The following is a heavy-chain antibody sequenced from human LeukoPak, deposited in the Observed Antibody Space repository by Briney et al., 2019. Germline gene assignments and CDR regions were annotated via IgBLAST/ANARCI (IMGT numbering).Heavy chain of an antibody. D-gene: IGHD2-8*02. V-gene: IGHV3-30*02. CDR2: IAHHGSNK. Sequence: GGSLRLSCAASGFTFSSYAMHWVRQGPGKGLEWAAYIAHHGSNKYYADSVKGRFTISRDNSKRTLYLQMNNLRADDTAVYYCAKDGSWSCTDWGQGALVTVSS. CDR3: AKDGSWSCTD. CDR1: GFTFSSYA. J-gene: IGHJ4*02.